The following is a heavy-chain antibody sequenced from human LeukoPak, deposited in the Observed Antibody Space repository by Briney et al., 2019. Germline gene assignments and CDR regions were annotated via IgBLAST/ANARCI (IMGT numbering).Heavy chain of an antibody. J-gene: IGHJ3*02. Sequence: TGGSLRLSCAASGFTFNSYAMSWVRQASGKGLEWVSSISGSGGSTYYADSVKGRFTISRDNSKNTLYLQMNSLRAEDTAVYYCAKVRGGSYNHDAFDIWGQGTMVTVSS. CDR1: GFTFNSYA. CDR2: ISGSGGST. CDR3: AKVRGGSYNHDAFDI. D-gene: IGHD1-26*01. V-gene: IGHV3-23*01.